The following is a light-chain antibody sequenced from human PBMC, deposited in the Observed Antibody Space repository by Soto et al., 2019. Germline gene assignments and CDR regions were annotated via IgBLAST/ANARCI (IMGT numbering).Light chain of an antibody. CDR2: DAS. CDR1: QSVSRY. Sequence: EIVLTQSPATLSLSPGERATLSCRASQSVSRYVAWYQQKPGQAHRLLIFDASTRATGIPARCSGSGSGTDFTLTISSLEPEDFAVDYCQQRSTWPYTFGQGTKVDI. V-gene: IGKV3-11*01. CDR3: QQRSTWPYT. J-gene: IGKJ2*01.